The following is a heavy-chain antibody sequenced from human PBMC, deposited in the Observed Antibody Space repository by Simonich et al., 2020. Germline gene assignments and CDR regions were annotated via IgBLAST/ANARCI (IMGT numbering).Heavy chain of an antibody. V-gene: IGHV3-53*01. Sequence: EVQLVESGGGLIQPGGSLRLSCAASGFTVSSNYMSWVRQAPGKGLDWVSVIYSGGSTYYADSVKGRFTISRDNSKNTLYLQINSLRAEDTAVYYCARLTATGYYFDYWGQGTLVTVSS. CDR2: IYSGGST. J-gene: IGHJ4*02. CDR1: GFTVSSNY. D-gene: IGHD1-1*01. CDR3: ARLTATGYYFDY.